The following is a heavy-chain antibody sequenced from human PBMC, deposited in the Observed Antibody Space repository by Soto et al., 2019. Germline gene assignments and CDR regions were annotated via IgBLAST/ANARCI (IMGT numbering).Heavy chain of an antibody. J-gene: IGHJ4*02. D-gene: IGHD6-13*01. V-gene: IGHV3-21*01. CDR3: VRDAVAATESMGY. CDR1: GFTFSTHS. CDR2: ISSTSDYI. Sequence: EVQLVESGGGLVKPGGSLRLSCAASGFTFSTHSMNWVRQAPGKGLEWVSSISSTSDYIYYADSVKDRFTISRENAKNSLFLQMDSLRAEDTAVYYCVRDAVAATESMGYWGQGTLVTVSS.